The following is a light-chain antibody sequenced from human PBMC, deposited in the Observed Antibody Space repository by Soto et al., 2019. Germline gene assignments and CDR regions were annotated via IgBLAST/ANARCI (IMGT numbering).Light chain of an antibody. CDR3: KQYGSSRGT. CDR1: QSVSSSY. V-gene: IGKV3-20*01. J-gene: IGKJ1*01. Sequence: EIVLTQSPGTLSLSPGERATLSCRASQSVSSSYLAWYQQKPGQAPRLLIYGASSRAPGIPARFRGGGSGTDFPLTISRGGLEDFAVYYCKQYGSSRGTFGQGTKVDIK. CDR2: GAS.